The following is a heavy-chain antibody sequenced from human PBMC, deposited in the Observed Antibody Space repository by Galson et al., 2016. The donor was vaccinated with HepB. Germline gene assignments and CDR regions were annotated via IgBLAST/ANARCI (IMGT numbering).Heavy chain of an antibody. D-gene: IGHD3-10*01. CDR1: GGSISSSNW. J-gene: IGHJ3*02. V-gene: IGHV4-4*02. CDR3: ARIGRGVGVFDM. CDR2: IYHLGTT. Sequence: SETLSLTCTVSGGSISSSNWWTWVRQPPGKRPEWIGEIYHLGTTNYNPSLKSRVTISVDKSKKQFSLKLNSVTPADTAVYYCARIGRGVGVFDMWGQGTMAIVSS.